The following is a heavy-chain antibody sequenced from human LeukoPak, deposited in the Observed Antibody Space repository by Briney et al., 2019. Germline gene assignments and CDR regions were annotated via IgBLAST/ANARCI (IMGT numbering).Heavy chain of an antibody. CDR1: GYTFTGYH. D-gene: IGHD6-13*01. J-gene: IGHJ5*02. CDR2: INPNSGGT. Sequence: GASVKVSCKASGYTFTGYHMHWVRQAPGQGLEWMGWINPNSGGTNYAQKFQGRVTMTRDTSISTAYMELSRLRSDDTAVYYCAREIAAAGTAWFDPWGQGTLVTVSS. V-gene: IGHV1-2*02. CDR3: AREIAAAGTAWFDP.